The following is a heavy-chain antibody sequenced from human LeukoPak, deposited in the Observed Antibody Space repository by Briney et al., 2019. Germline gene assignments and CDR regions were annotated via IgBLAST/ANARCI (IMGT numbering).Heavy chain of an antibody. V-gene: IGHV4-4*09. D-gene: IGHD1-14*01. Sequence: PSETLSLTCTVSGGSISSYYWSWIRQLPGKGLEWIGYIYTSGSTNYNPSLKSRVTISVDTSKNQFSLKLSSVTAADTAVYYCARHRSAEMYYFDYWGQGTLVTVSS. CDR2: IYTSGST. CDR3: ARHRSAEMYYFDY. J-gene: IGHJ4*02. CDR1: GGSISSYY.